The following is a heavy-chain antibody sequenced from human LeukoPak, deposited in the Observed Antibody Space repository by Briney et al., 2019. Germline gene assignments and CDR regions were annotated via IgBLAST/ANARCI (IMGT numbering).Heavy chain of an antibody. CDR1: GFTFSSYA. CDR2: ISGSGDST. CDR3: AKDLGMPGY. Sequence: PGGSLRLSCAVSGFTFSSYAMSWVRQAPGKGLEWVSDISGSGDSTNYADSVKGRFTISRDNSKNTLYLQMNSLRAEDTAVYYCAKDLGMPGYWGQGTLVTVSS. D-gene: IGHD2-2*01. J-gene: IGHJ4*02. V-gene: IGHV3-23*01.